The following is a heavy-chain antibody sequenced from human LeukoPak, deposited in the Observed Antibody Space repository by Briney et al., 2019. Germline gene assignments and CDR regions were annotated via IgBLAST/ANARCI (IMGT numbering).Heavy chain of an antibody. D-gene: IGHD6-13*01. Sequence: PSETLSLTCAVYGGSFSGYYWSWIRQPPGKGLEWIGEINHSGSTNYNPSLKSRVTISVDTSKNQFSLKLSSVTAADTAVYYCARDRGIAAAGTYAFDIWGQGTMVTVSS. J-gene: IGHJ3*02. CDR3: ARDRGIAAAGTYAFDI. V-gene: IGHV4-34*01. CDR1: GGSFSGYY. CDR2: INHSGST.